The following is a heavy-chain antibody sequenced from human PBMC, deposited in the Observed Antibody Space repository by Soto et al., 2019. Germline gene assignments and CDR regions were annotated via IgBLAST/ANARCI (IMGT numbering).Heavy chain of an antibody. CDR1: GYTFTGYY. CDR2: IIPIFGTA. Sequence: ASVKVSCKASGYTFTGYYMHWVRQAPGQGLEWMGGIIPIFGTANYAQKFQGRVTITADESTSTAYMELSSLRSEDTAVYYCAREGVWGQGTLVTVSS. D-gene: IGHD2-8*01. CDR3: AREGV. V-gene: IGHV1-69*13. J-gene: IGHJ4*02.